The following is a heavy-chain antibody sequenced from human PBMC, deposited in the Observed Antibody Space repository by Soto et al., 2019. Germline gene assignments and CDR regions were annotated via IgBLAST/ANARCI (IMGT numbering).Heavy chain of an antibody. CDR1: GYSINSEDY. CDR2: IYHSVST. D-gene: IGHD3-10*01. V-gene: IGHV4-38-2*02. CDR3: ARKAYYDSGRINLFDS. Sequence: XATLALTSTVSGYSINSEDYWGWVRQPPGKGLEWIASIYHSVSTFYNPSLRSRVTISIDTSKNQFSLRLTAVTAAGTAMYYCARKAYYDSGRINLFDSWGQGTLVTVSS. J-gene: IGHJ4*02.